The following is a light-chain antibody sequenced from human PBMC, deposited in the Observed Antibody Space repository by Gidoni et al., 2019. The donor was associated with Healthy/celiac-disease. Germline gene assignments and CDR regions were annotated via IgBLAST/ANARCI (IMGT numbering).Light chain of an antibody. CDR3: QQYNNWPRT. CDR2: GAS. J-gene: IGKJ1*01. CDR1: QSVSSN. Sequence: EIVMTQSPATLSVSPGERATRSCRVSQSVSSNLAWYQQKPGQAPRLLIYGASTGATGIPARFSGSGSGTEFTLTISSLQSEDFAVYYCQQYNNWPRTFGQGTKVEIK. V-gene: IGKV3-15*01.